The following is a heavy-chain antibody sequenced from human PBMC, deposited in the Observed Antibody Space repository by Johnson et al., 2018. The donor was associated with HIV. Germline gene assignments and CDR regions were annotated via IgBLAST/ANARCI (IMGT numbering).Heavy chain of an antibody. CDR3: AREARSERSAVAVSDAFDI. CDR2: IKQAGSEK. Sequence: MLLVESGGGLVQPGGSLRLSCAASGFTFSSYWMSWVRQAPGKGLEWVANIKQAGSEKYYVDSVKGRFTISRDNDKNSLYLQMNSLRAEDTAVYSCAREARSERSAVAVSDAFDIWGQGTMVTVSS. D-gene: IGHD6-19*01. CDR1: GFTFSSYW. V-gene: IGHV3-7*01. J-gene: IGHJ3*02.